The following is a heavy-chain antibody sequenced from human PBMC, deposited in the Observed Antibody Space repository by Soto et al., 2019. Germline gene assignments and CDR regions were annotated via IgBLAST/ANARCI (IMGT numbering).Heavy chain of an antibody. V-gene: IGHV4-34*01. CDR2: ISHSGSGT. CDR1: GGSFSGNY. J-gene: IGHJ5*02. CDR3: AREGGSYLGWFDP. D-gene: IGHD1-26*01. Sequence: QVQLQQWGAGLLKPSETLSLTCTVYGGSFSGNYWSWIRQPPGMGLEWIGEISHSGSGTNYNPSLKSRVTISVDTSKNQFSLKLSSVTAADTAMYYCAREGGSYLGWFDPWGQGTLVTVSS.